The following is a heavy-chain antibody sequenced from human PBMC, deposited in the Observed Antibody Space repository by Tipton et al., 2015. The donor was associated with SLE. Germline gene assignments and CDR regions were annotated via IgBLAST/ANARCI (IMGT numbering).Heavy chain of an antibody. CDR3: ANQKQTGTTSRGHYYYCGMDV. Sequence: QLVQSGGGLVKPGGSLRLSCAASGFTFSSYGMHWVRQAPGKGLEWVAFIRYDGSNKYYADSVKGRFTISRDNSKNTLYLQMNSLRAEDTAVYYCANQKQTGTTSRGHYYYCGMDVWGQGTTVTVSS. CDR1: GFTFSSYG. J-gene: IGHJ6*02. CDR2: IRYDGSNK. D-gene: IGHD1-7*01. V-gene: IGHV3-30*02.